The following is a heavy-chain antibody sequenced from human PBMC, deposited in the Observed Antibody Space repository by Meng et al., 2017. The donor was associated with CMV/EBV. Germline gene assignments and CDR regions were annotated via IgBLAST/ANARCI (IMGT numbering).Heavy chain of an antibody. CDR1: GGSISSSSYY. D-gene: IGHD1-26*01. Sequence: SETLSLTCTVSGGSISSSSYYWGWIRQPPGKGLEWIGSIYYSGSTYYNPSLKSRVTISVDTSKNQFSLKLSSVTAADTAVYYCASLVGAPPLAWGQGTLVTVSS. J-gene: IGHJ5*02. CDR3: ASLVGAPPLA. CDR2: IYYSGST. V-gene: IGHV4-39*07.